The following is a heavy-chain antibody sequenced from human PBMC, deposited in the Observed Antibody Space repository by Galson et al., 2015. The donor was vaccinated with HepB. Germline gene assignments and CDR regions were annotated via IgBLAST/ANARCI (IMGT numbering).Heavy chain of an antibody. D-gene: IGHD3-3*01. CDR1: GYTFTSYY. J-gene: IGHJ6*02. CDR3: ARARGGDYDFWSGYFTHYGVDV. Sequence: SVKVSCKASGYTFTSYYMHWVRQAPGQGLEWMGGIIPIFGTANYAQKFQGRVTITADKSTSTAYMELSSLRSEDTAVYYCARARGGDYDFWSGYFTHYGVDVWGQGTTVTVSS. V-gene: IGHV1-69*06. CDR2: IIPIFGTA.